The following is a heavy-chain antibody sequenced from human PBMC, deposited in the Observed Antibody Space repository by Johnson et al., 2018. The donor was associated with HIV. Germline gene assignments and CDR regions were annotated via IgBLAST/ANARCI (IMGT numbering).Heavy chain of an antibody. D-gene: IGHD1/OR15-1a*01. CDR2: ISYDGSNK. Sequence: QVQLVESGGGVVQPGRSLRLSCAASGFTFSSYAMHWVRQAPGKGLEWVAVISYDGSNKYYADSVKGRFTISRDNSKNTLYLQMNSLRAEDTALYYCARGGLGFQNIHDPLDIWGQGTMVTVSS. CDR1: GFTFSSYA. V-gene: IGHV3-30*04. J-gene: IGHJ3*02. CDR3: ARGGLGFQNIHDPLDI.